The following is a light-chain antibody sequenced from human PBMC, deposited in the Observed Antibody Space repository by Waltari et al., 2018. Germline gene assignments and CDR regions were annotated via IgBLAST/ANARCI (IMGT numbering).Light chain of an antibody. J-gene: IGKJ5*01. V-gene: IGKV2-28*01. CDR2: LGS. CDR1: PSPLHSNGYNY. Sequence: EIVVTQSPLSLSVPPGDPASISCRSRPSPLHSNGYNYLVWYVQKPGQSPQVRLYLGSDRASGVPARFRSSGAGTDYTLKIRRVEAEDVVIYCCMRVLQTGTFGPGTRVDMK. CDR3: MRVLQTGT.